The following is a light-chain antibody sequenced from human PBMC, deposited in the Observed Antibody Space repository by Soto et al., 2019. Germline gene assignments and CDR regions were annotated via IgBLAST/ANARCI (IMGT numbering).Light chain of an antibody. J-gene: IGLJ2*01. V-gene: IGLV1-51*01. CDR3: ATWDRSLSVGV. Sequence: QSVLTQPPSVSAAPGQKFTISCSGSSSNIGNNYVFCYQQLPGTAPKLLIYDNDKRPSGMPDRFSGSKSGTSATLGITGLQTGDEADYYCATWDRSLSVGVFGGGTQLTVL. CDR2: DND. CDR1: SSNIGNNY.